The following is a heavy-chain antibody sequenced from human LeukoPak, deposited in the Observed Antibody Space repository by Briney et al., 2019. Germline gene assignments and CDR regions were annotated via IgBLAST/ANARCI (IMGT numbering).Heavy chain of an antibody. D-gene: IGHD3-10*01. CDR1: GGTFSSYA. Sequence: ASVKVSCKASGGTFSSYAISWVRQAPGQGLEWMGGIIPIFGTANYAQKFQGRVTITTDESTSTAYMELSSLRSEDTAVYYCAGSGGRGVITPPSGYWGQGTLVTVSS. V-gene: IGHV1-69*05. CDR3: AGSGGRGVITPPSGY. CDR2: IIPIFGTA. J-gene: IGHJ4*02.